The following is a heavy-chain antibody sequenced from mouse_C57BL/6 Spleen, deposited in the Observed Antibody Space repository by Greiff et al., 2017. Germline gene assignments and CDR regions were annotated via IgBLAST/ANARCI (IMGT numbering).Heavy chain of an antibody. V-gene: IGHV1-64*01. CDR3: ARALDYYGSRYFDY. J-gene: IGHJ2*01. CDR2: IHPNSGST. CDR1: GYTFTSYW. Sequence: QVQLQQPGAELVKPGASVKLSCKASGYTFTSYWMHWVKQRPGQGLEWIGMIHPNSGSTNDNEKFKSKATLTVDKSSSTAYMQLSSLTSEDSAVYYCARALDYYGSRYFDYWGQGTTLTVSS. D-gene: IGHD1-1*01.